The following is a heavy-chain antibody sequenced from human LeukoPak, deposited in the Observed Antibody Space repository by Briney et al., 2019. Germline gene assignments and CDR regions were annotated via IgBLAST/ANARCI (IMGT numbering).Heavy chain of an antibody. Sequence: AGRSLRLSCAAAAFTLSTIYMSWDRQPPRNGLEWDSIIYSGGSTYYADSLKGRFTISRDNSKHTLYLQRNTLRAEDTAVYYCAREADTIWGNYFDYWGQGTLVTVSS. CDR1: AFTLSTIY. V-gene: IGHV3-53*01. D-gene: IGHD3-3*01. CDR3: AREADTIWGNYFDY. J-gene: IGHJ4*02. CDR2: IYSGGST.